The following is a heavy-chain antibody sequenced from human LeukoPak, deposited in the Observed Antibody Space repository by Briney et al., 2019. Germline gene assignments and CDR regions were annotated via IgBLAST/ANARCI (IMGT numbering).Heavy chain of an antibody. CDR3: ARGAGLYYYDSSGPYFDY. Sequence: PSETLSLTCTVSGGSISTYYWSWIRQPPGKGLEWIGYVYYSGSTNYNPSLKSRVTISADTSKNQFSLRLSSVTAADTAVYYCARGAGLYYYDSSGPYFDYWGQGTLVTVSS. V-gene: IGHV4-59*01. J-gene: IGHJ4*02. CDR1: GGSISTYY. CDR2: VYYSGST. D-gene: IGHD3-22*01.